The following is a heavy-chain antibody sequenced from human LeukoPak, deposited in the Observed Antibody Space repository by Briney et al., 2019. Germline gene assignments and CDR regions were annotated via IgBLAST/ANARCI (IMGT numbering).Heavy chain of an antibody. CDR2: IYYSGST. CDR3: AAARLFYGGNSGEYFFDN. CDR1: GGSISSSSYY. J-gene: IGHJ4*02. Sequence: PSETLSLTCTVSGGSISSSSYYWGWIRQPPGKGLEWIGYIYYSGSTNYNPSLQSRVTISLDKSKTQFSLKLSSVTAADTALYYCAAARLFYGGNSGEYFFDNWGQGTLVTVSS. D-gene: IGHD4-23*01. V-gene: IGHV4-61*05.